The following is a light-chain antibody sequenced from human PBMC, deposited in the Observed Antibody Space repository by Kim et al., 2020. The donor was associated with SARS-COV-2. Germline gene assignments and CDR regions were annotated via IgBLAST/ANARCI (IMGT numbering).Light chain of an antibody. V-gene: IGLV3-1*01. Sequence: VSPGQTASIPCSGDKLGNKYASWYQQKPGQSPVLVIYQDSKRPSGIPERFSGSNSGNTATLTISGTQAMDEADYYCQTWDISTGVFGGGTQLTVL. CDR2: QDS. CDR1: KLGNKY. J-gene: IGLJ2*01. CDR3: QTWDISTGV.